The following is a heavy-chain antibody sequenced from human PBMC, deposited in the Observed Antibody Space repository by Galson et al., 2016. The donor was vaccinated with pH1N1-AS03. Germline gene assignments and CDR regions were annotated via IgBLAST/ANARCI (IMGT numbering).Heavy chain of an antibody. CDR3: ARGGGATVTLDY. D-gene: IGHD4-17*01. J-gene: IGHJ4*02. CDR1: GGTFISYV. Sequence: SVKVSCKASGGTFISYVISWVRQAPGQGLEWMGEIIPIFGTSNYAQRFQGRVTITADESTSTAYMELSSLRSDDTAVYYCARGGGATVTLDYWGQGTLVTVSS. V-gene: IGHV1-69*13. CDR2: IIPIFGTS.